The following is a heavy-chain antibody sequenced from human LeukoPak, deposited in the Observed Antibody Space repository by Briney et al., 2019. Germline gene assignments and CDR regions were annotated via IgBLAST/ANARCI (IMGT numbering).Heavy chain of an antibody. J-gene: IGHJ4*02. CDR3: ARGLTIYDSFDY. V-gene: IGHV1-69*05. D-gene: IGHD3-3*01. CDR2: IIPIFGTA. Sequence: ASVKVSCKASGGTFSSYAISWVRQAPGQGLEWMGGIIPIFGTANYAQKFQGRVTITTDESTSTAYMELSSLRSEDTAVYYCARGLTIYDSFDYWGQGTLVTVSS. CDR1: GGTFSSYA.